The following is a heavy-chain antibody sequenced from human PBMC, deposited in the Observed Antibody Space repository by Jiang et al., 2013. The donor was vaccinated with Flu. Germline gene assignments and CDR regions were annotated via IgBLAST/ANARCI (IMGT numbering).Heavy chain of an antibody. V-gene: IGHV3-30-3*01. Sequence: QLVESGGGVVQPGRSLRLSCAASGFTFSSYAMHWVRQAPGKGLEWVAVISYDGSNKYYADSVKGRFTISRDNSKNTLYLQMNSLRAEDTAVYYCARVGYDILTGYSPGGMDVWGQGTTVTVSS. D-gene: IGHD3-9*01. J-gene: IGHJ6*02. CDR2: ISYDGSNK. CDR3: ARVGYDILTGYSPGGMDV. CDR1: GFTFSSYA.